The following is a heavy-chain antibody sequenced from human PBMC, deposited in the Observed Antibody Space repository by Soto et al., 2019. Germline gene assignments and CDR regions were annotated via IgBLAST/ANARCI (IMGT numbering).Heavy chain of an antibody. J-gene: IGHJ4*02. V-gene: IGHV1-18*04. Sequence: ASVKVSCKASGYTFTSYGISWVRQAPGQGLEWMGWISTYNGNTNYAQKFQGRVTMTTDTSTSTAYMELRSLRSDDTAVYYCARVDGDYDLLIRRYYFDYWGQGTLVTVS. D-gene: IGHD4-17*01. CDR2: ISTYNGNT. CDR3: ARVDGDYDLLIRRYYFDY. CDR1: GYTFTSYG.